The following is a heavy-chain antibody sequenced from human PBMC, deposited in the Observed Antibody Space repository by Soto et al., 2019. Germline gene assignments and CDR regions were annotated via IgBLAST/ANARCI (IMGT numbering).Heavy chain of an antibody. CDR2: IIPIFGTI. CDR1: GCTFSRYP. V-gene: IGHV1-69*13. CDR3: ARPRTVAATKGYDY. D-gene: IGHD4-4*01. Sequence: SVKVYCKASGCTFSRYPIAWVRQAPGHGLEWMGQIIPIFGTISHAQNFQGRITITADESTSTAYMELSSLRSDDTAVYYCARPRTVAATKGYDYWG. J-gene: IGHJ4*01.